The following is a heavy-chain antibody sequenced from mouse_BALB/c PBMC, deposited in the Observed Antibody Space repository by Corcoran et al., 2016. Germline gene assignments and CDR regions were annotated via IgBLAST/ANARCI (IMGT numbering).Heavy chain of an antibody. Sequence: DVQLQESGPGLVKPSQSLSLTCSVTGYSITSGYYWNWIRQFPGNKLEWMGYISYDGSNNYNPSLKNRISITRDTSKNQFFLKLNSVTTEDTATYYCARDEDGNYVFDYWGQGTTLTVSS. V-gene: IGHV3-6*02. CDR1: GYSITSGYY. J-gene: IGHJ2*01. D-gene: IGHD2-1*01. CDR3: ARDEDGNYVFDY. CDR2: ISYDGSN.